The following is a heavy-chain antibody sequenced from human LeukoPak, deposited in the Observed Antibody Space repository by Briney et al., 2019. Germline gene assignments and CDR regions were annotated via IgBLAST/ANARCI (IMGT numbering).Heavy chain of an antibody. Sequence: GGSLRLSCAASGFTFDDYAMHWVRQAPGKGLEWVSGISWNSGSIGYADSVKGRFTISRDNSKNTPYRQMNSLRAEDTAVYYCAKIRVIFNWNYAYYFDYWGQGSLVTVSS. CDR2: ISWNSGSI. J-gene: IGHJ4*02. CDR1: GFTFDDYA. CDR3: AKIRVIFNWNYAYYFDY. D-gene: IGHD1-7*01. V-gene: IGHV3-9*01.